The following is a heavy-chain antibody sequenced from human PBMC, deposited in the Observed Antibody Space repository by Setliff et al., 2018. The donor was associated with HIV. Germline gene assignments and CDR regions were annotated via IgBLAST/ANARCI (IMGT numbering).Heavy chain of an antibody. CDR1: GYTFTSYG. J-gene: IGHJ1*01. CDR2: ISAYNGNT. CDR3: AVTIFGVVTHGYFQH. Sequence: ASVKVSCKASGYTFTSYGISWVRQAPGQGLEWMGWISAYNGNTNYAQKFQGRVTMTTDTATSTAYMELRSLRSDDTAVYYCAVTIFGVVTHGYFQHWGQGTLVTVSS. V-gene: IGHV1-18*01. D-gene: IGHD3-3*01.